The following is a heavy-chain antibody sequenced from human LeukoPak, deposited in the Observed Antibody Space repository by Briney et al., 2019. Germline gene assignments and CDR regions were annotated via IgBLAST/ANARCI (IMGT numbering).Heavy chain of an antibody. CDR1: GFTFSSHS. CDR2: ISSSSNYI. CDR3: ARKDSSSWYNY. J-gene: IGHJ4*02. D-gene: IGHD6-13*01. V-gene: IGHV3-21*01. Sequence: PGGSLRLSCAASGFTFSSHSMNWVRQAPGKGLEWVSSISSSSNYIYYADSVKGRFTISRDNAKNSLYLQMNSLRAEDTAVYYCARKDSSSWYNYWGQGTLVTVSS.